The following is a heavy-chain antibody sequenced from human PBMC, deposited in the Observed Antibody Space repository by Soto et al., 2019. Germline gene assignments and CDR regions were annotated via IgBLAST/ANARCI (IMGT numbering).Heavy chain of an antibody. D-gene: IGHD3-3*01. CDR1: GGSFSGYY. V-gene: IGHV4-34*01. CDR2: INHSGGT. Sequence: PSETLSLTCAVYGGSFSGYYWSWIRQPPGKGLEWIGEINHSGGTNYNPSLKSRVTISVDTSKNQFSLKLSSVTAADTAVYYCARVTRLVFFGVVITNYYYYYGMDVWGQGTTVTVSS. J-gene: IGHJ6*02. CDR3: ARVTRLVFFGVVITNYYYYYGMDV.